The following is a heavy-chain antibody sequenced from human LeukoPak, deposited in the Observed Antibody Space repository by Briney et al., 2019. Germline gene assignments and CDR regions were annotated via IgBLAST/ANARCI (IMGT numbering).Heavy chain of an antibody. D-gene: IGHD1-26*01. V-gene: IGHV1-18*01. CDR3: ARDYEWELLRPYYYYGMDV. CDR2: ISAYNGNT. Sequence: GGSLRLSCAASGFTFTSYGISWVRQAPGQGLEWMGWISAYNGNTNYAQKLQGRVTMTTDTSTSTAYMELRSLRSDDTAVYYCARDYEWELLRPYYYYGMDVWGQGTTVTVSS. J-gene: IGHJ6*02. CDR1: GFTFTSYG.